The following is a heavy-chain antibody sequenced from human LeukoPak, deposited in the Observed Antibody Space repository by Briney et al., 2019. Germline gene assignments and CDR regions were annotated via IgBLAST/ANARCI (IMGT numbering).Heavy chain of an antibody. J-gene: IGHJ4*02. D-gene: IGHD6-13*01. Sequence: ASVKVSCKGSGYTFTINGICWVRHAPGQGLEWMGWISAYNGNTNYAQKLQGRVTMTTDKSTSTAYMELRSLRSDDTAVYYCARDDENEYPGIAAAGFDYWGQGTLVTVSS. V-gene: IGHV1-18*01. CDR2: ISAYNGNT. CDR3: ARDDENEYPGIAAAGFDY. CDR1: GYTFTING.